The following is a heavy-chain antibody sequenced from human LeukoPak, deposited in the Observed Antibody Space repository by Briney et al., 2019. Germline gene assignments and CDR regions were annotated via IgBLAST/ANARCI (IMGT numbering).Heavy chain of an antibody. CDR3: ARFVAVAGTATDY. V-gene: IGHV1-8*01. Sequence: ASVKVSCKASGYTFTSYDINWVRQATGQGLEWMGWMNPNSGNTGYAQKFQGRVTMTRSTSISTAYMELSSLRSEDTAVYYCARFVAVAGTATDYWGQGTLVTVSS. CDR2: MNPNSGNT. J-gene: IGHJ4*02. D-gene: IGHD6-19*01. CDR1: GYTFTSYD.